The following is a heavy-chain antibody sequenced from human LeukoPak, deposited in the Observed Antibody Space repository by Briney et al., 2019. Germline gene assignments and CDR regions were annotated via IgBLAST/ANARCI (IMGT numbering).Heavy chain of an antibody. CDR1: GVSFSGYY. CDR3: ARHPHLFWFDP. Sequence: SETLSLTCAVYGVSFSGYYWGWIRQPPGKGLEWIGSIYYSGSTYYNSSLKSRVTISVDTSKNQFSLKLTSVTAADTAVYYCARHPHLFWFDPWGQGTLVTVSS. J-gene: IGHJ5*02. CDR2: IYYSGST. D-gene: IGHD2-21*01. V-gene: IGHV4-39*01.